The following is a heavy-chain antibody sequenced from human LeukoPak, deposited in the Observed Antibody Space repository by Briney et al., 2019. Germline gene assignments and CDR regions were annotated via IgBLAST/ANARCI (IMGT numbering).Heavy chain of an antibody. Sequence: GGSLRLSCAASGFTFSSYAMHWVRQAPGKGLEYVSAISSDGGGTSYANSVKGRFTISRDNSKNTLFLQMGSLRAEDMAVYYCARSPTGMTRGHYDYWGQGTLVTVSS. CDR3: ARSPTGMTRGHYDY. V-gene: IGHV3-64*01. CDR2: ISSDGGGT. D-gene: IGHD1-1*01. CDR1: GFTFSSYA. J-gene: IGHJ4*02.